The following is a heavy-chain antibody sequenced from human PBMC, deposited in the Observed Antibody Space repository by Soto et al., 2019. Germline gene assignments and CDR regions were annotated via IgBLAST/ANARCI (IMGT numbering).Heavy chain of an antibody. CDR2: LTGSGYTT. D-gene: IGHD3-10*01. Sequence: EVQLLESGGGLVQPGGSLRLSCAASGFTFSTYAMTWVRQAPGKGLEWVSTLTGSGYTTYYADSVKGRFTISRDNSKNTLYLQMNSLRVEDTAVYYCAKESRYYYVSGSYLSLDYWGQGTLLTVSS. V-gene: IGHV3-23*01. CDR1: GFTFSTYA. CDR3: AKESRYYYVSGSYLSLDY. J-gene: IGHJ4*02.